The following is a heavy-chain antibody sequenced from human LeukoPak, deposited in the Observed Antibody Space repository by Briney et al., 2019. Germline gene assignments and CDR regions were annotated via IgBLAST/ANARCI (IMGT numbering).Heavy chain of an antibody. CDR1: GFTLSNYA. Sequence: GGSLRLSCAASGFTLSNYAMHWVRQAPGKGLEWVSLISNDGNNQYYADSVKGRFTISRDNSKSMLYMQMSSLSAEDTAVYYCARGLHYYYGSGNTGLFDYWGQGTPVIVSS. V-gene: IGHV3-30-3*01. CDR2: ISNDGNNQ. D-gene: IGHD3-10*01. J-gene: IGHJ4*02. CDR3: ARGLHYYYGSGNTGLFDY.